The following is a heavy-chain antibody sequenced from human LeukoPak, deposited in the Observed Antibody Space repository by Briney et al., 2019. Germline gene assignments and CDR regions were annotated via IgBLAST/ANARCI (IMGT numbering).Heavy chain of an antibody. CDR1: GFTFSSYA. V-gene: IGHV3-21*01. CDR2: ITSSGHI. D-gene: IGHD3-22*01. CDR3: ARGAEYYYDSSGYFPFDY. Sequence: PGGSLRLSCAASGFTFSSYAMSWVRQAPGKGLEWVSSITSSGHIYYADSVKGRFTISRDNAENSLFLQMNSLRAEDTAVYYCARGAEYYYDSSGYFPFDYWGQGTLVTVSS. J-gene: IGHJ4*02.